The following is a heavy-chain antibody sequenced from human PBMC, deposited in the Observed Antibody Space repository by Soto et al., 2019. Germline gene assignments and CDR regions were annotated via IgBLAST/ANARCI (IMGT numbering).Heavy chain of an antibody. CDR1: GFSLSTGGRG. V-gene: IGHV2-5*01. D-gene: IGHD4-17*01. CDR3: AHRGYGDYPRDNWFDP. Sequence: SGPTLVNPTQALTLTCSFSGFSLSTGGRGVGWIRQPPGKALEWLALIYWNDDKRFSPSLKSRLTITKDTSKNQVVLKMTNMDPVDTATYYCAHRGYGDYPRDNWFDPWGQGNLVTVSS. CDR2: IYWNDDK. J-gene: IGHJ5*02.